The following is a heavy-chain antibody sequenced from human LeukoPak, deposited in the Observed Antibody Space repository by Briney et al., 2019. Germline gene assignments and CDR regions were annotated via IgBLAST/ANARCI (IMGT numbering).Heavy chain of an antibody. V-gene: IGHV3-33*08. CDR3: ARDAQRGFDYSNSLEY. J-gene: IGHJ4*02. CDR1: GFTFSSYA. CDR2: IWSDGTNQ. D-gene: IGHD4-11*01. Sequence: GGSLRLSCAASGFTFSSYAMSWVRQAPGKGLEWVAVIWSDGTNQYYADSVKGRFTISRDNSGNTVYLQMNSLRPEDTGVYYCARDAQRGFDYSNSLEYWGQGTPVTVST.